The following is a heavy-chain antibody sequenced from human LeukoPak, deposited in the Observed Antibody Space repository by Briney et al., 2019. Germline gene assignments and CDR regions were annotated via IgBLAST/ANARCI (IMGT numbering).Heavy chain of an antibody. CDR3: ARDPGHYYGDYVG. CDR2: INHSGST. Sequence: SETLSLTCAVYGGSFSGYYWSWIRQPPGKGLEWIGEINHSGSTNYNPSLKSRVTISVDTSKNQFSLKLSSVTAADTAVYYCARDPGHYYGDYVGWGQGTLVTVSP. CDR1: GGSFSGYY. J-gene: IGHJ4*02. D-gene: IGHD4-17*01. V-gene: IGHV4-34*01.